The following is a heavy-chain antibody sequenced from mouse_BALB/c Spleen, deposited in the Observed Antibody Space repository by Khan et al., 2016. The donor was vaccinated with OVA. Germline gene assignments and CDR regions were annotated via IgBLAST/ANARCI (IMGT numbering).Heavy chain of an antibody. CDR2: INHGSITL. CDR1: GYPFTAYV. CDR3: ASRDYGSSYPGFAY. Sequence: QVRLQQSGPDLVNPGASVKMSCKASGYPFTAYVITWVKQRSGQGLEWIGEINHGSITLSYNEKFRGKATLTADKSSNPAYMQPSSLTSDASALSFGASRDYGSSYPGFAYWGRGSLVTVSA. V-gene: IGHV1-81*01. D-gene: IGHD1-1*01. J-gene: IGHJ3*01.